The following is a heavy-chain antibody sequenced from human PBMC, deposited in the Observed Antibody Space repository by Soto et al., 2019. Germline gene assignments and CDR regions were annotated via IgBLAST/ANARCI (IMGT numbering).Heavy chain of an antibody. CDR1: GFTFSSYS. V-gene: IGHV3-48*01. J-gene: IGHJ6*02. CDR3: ARDATPMADTAMVFYYGMDV. Sequence: EVQLVESGGGLVQPGGSLRLSCAASGFTFSSYSMNWVRQAPGKGLEWVSYISSSSSTIYYADSVKGRFTISRDNAKNSLYLQMSSLRAEDTAVYYCARDATPMADTAMVFYYGMDVWGQGTTVTVSS. CDR2: ISSSSSTI. D-gene: IGHD5-18*01.